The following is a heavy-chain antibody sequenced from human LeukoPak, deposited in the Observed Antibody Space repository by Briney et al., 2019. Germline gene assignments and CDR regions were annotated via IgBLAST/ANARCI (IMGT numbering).Heavy chain of an antibody. D-gene: IGHD2-8*01. Sequence: SETLSFTCTVSGASISSYYWNGIRQPPGKGLEWIGYIYYSGSTNYNPSLKSRVTISVDTSKNQFSLKLSSVTAADTAVYYCARVGILYPGDYYYGMDVWGQGTTVTVSS. J-gene: IGHJ6*02. CDR2: IYYSGST. CDR1: GASISSYY. V-gene: IGHV4-59*01. CDR3: ARVGILYPGDYYYGMDV.